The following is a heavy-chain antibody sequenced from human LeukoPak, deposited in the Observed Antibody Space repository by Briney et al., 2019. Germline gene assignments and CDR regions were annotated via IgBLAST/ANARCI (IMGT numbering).Heavy chain of an antibody. CDR3: AKDRVTTALYFDY. Sequence: GGSLRLSCAASGFTFSSYGMHWVRQAPGKGLEWVAFIRYDGSNKYYADSVKGRFTISRDNSKNTLYLQMNSLRAEDTAVYYCAKDRVTTALYFDYWGQGTLVTVSS. CDR2: IRYDGSNK. V-gene: IGHV3-30*02. J-gene: IGHJ4*02. CDR1: GFTFSSYG. D-gene: IGHD4-11*01.